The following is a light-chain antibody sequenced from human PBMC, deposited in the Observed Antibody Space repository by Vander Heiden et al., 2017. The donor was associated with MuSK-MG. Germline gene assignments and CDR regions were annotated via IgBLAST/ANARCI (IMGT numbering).Light chain of an antibody. Sequence: GDRVTITCRASQSISSRLNWYQRKAGNAPKVLIYGASSLQSGVPSRFSGSGSGTDFTLTISSLQPEDFATYYCQQSDNVPYTFGQGTKLEIK. CDR2: GAS. CDR1: QSISSR. J-gene: IGKJ2*01. V-gene: IGKV1-39*01. CDR3: QQSDNVPYT.